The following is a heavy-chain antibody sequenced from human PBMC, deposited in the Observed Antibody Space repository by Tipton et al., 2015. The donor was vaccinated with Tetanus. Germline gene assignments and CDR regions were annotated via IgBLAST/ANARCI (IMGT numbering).Heavy chain of an antibody. J-gene: IGHJ4*02. Sequence: TLSLTCTVSGGSISRTNYYWGWIRQPPGKGLEWIGSIYDTGNVYYNPALTSRVTMSVDTSKIQFSLSLRSVTAADTAVYYCARGTMVRGVIFLDYWGQGTLVTVSS. D-gene: IGHD3-10*01. CDR3: ARGTMVRGVIFLDY. CDR1: GGSISRTNYY. V-gene: IGHV4-39*01. CDR2: IYDTGNV.